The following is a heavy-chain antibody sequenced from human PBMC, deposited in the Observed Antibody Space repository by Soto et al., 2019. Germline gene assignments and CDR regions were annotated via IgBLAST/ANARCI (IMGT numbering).Heavy chain of an antibody. CDR2: VIPIFDIT. V-gene: IGHV1-69*02. CDR3: ARDRDNSNWPNFDF. J-gene: IGHJ4*02. CDR1: GDTFSIYT. D-gene: IGHD6-13*01. Sequence: QVQLVQSGSEVKKPGSSVKVSCKASGDTFSIYTISWVRQAPGQGLEWMGRVIPIFDITSYTQRFQGRVTITADKXXTTVYMELSSLRSEDTAVYYCARDRDNSNWPNFDFWGQGTLVTVSS.